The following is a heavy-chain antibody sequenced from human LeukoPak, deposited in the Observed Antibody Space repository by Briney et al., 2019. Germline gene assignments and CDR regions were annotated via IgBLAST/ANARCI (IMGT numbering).Heavy chain of an antibody. CDR2: IYHSGST. V-gene: IGHV4-38-2*01. Sequence: PSEILSLTCAVSGYSIRGDDYWGWIRQSPGKGLEWIGSIYHSGSTHYNPSLKGRVTISVDTSKNQFSLMLNSVTAADTAVYYCARNRSVTTTPGFDHWGQGTLVTVSS. D-gene: IGHD4-17*01. CDR3: ARNRSVTTTPGFDH. J-gene: IGHJ4*02. CDR1: GYSIRGDDY.